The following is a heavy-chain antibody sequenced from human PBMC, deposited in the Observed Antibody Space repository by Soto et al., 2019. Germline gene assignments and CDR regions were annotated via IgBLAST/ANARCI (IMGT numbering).Heavy chain of an antibody. J-gene: IGHJ6*02. CDR1: GYSFTSYW. V-gene: IGHV5-51*01. D-gene: IGHD4-17*01. Sequence: GESLKISCKGSGYSFTSYWIGWVRQLPRKGLEWMGIIYPGDSDTRYSPSFQVQVAISADKSISTAYLQWGSLKTWDTAMYYCARHYDYGDYSYYYYYGMDVRGQGTTVTVCS. CDR2: IYPGDSDT. CDR3: ARHYDYGDYSYYYYYGMDV.